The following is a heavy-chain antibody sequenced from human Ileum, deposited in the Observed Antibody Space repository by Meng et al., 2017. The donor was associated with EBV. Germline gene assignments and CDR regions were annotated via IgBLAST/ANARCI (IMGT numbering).Heavy chain of an antibody. D-gene: IGHD3-10*01. Sequence: QVHVVQSGAEGKKPGASGKVSCKASGYRFTAFGISWVRQAPGQGPEWMGWITTYNGDTKYAQKFQGRVTMTRETSTNTAYMELTSLRSDDTAVYYCARTYYGSYGFDYWGQGTLVTVSS. J-gene: IGHJ4*02. CDR1: GYRFTAFG. CDR3: ARTYYGSYGFDY. CDR2: ITTYNGDT. V-gene: IGHV1-18*01.